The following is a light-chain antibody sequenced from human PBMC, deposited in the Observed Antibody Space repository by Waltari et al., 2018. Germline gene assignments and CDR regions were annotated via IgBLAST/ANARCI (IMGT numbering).Light chain of an antibody. J-gene: IGLJ3*02. V-gene: IGLV1-44*01. CDR1: SSHVGHSP. Sequence: QSVLTQSPSASGPPGQRVTISCSAGSSHVGHSPVHLYQQVPGTAPKLLLSSNDQRPSGVPDRFSGSKSGTSASLAISGLQSEDEAYYYCAAWDDSLNAWLFGGGTKVTVL. CDR3: AAWDDSLNAWL. CDR2: SND.